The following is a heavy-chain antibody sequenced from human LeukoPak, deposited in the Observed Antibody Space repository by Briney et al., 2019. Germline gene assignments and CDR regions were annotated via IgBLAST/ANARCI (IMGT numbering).Heavy chain of an antibody. Sequence: PSETLSLTCTVSGGSISTGSYNWSWIPPPTGQGLEWIGHIYTSGSTYYNPSPKSRVTISVDTSKNQFSLKLSSVTAADTAVYYCARVLGYYYYMDVWGKGTTVTVSS. CDR1: GGSISTGSYN. CDR2: IYTSGST. V-gene: IGHV4-61*09. CDR3: ARVLGYYYYMDV. J-gene: IGHJ6*03.